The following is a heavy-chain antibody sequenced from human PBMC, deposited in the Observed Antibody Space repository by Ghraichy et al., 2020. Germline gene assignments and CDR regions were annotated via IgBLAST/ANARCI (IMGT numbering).Heavy chain of an antibody. J-gene: IGHJ4*02. CDR3: AKDASKARLYYFDY. D-gene: IGHD6-6*01. Sequence: GGSLRLSCAASGFTFSSYGMHWVRQAPGKGLEWVAVISYDGSNKYYADSVKGRFTISRDNSKNTLYLQMNSLRAEDTAVYYCAKDASKARLYYFDYWGQGTLVTVSS. CDR2: ISYDGSNK. V-gene: IGHV3-30*18. CDR1: GFTFSSYG.